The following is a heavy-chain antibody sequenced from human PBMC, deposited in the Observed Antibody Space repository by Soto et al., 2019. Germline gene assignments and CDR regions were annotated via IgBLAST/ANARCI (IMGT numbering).Heavy chain of an antibody. J-gene: IGHJ6*03. Sequence: ASVKVSCKASGYTFTSYAMHWVRQAPGQRLEWMGWINAGNGNTKYSQKFQGRVTITRDTSASTAYMELSSLRSEDTAVYYCARDGALRYFDWLSPHRGYMDVWGKGTTVTVSS. CDR1: GYTFTSYA. CDR3: ARDGALRYFDWLSPHRGYMDV. D-gene: IGHD3-9*01. CDR2: INAGNGNT. V-gene: IGHV1-3*01.